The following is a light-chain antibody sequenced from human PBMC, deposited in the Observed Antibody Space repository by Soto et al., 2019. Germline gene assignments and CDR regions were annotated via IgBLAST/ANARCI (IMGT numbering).Light chain of an antibody. CDR2: GAS. Sequence: EIVMTQSPVTLSVSPGERVTLSCRASQSVSSYITWYQQKPGQAPRLLIYGASTRVTGVPVRFSGSGSATEFTLTISSLQSEDFAVYYCQQYIYWPRTFGQGTKVEI. CDR3: QQYIYWPRT. J-gene: IGKJ1*01. V-gene: IGKV3-15*01. CDR1: QSVSSY.